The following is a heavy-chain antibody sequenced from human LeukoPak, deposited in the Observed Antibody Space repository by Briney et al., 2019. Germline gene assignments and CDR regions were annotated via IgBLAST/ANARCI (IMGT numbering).Heavy chain of an antibody. J-gene: IGHJ2*01. CDR1: GFIFSSYW. V-gene: IGHV3-7*01. Sequence: GGSLRLSCAASGFIFSSYWMSWVRQAPGKGLEWVANIKQDGSEKYYVDSVKGRFTISRDNAKNSLYLQMNSLRAEDTAVYYGAGVSRTYGGIYWYFDLWGLGTLVTVSS. D-gene: IGHD4/OR15-4a*01. CDR2: IKQDGSEK. CDR3: AGVSRTYGGIYWYFDL.